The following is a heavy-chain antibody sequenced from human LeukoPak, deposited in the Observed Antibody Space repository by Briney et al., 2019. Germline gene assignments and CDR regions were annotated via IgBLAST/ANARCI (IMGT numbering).Heavy chain of an antibody. CDR2: IYHSGST. V-gene: IGHV4-30-2*01. CDR1: GGSISSGGYS. D-gene: IGHD1-26*01. CDR3: AREKWEPTPRLYWYFDL. Sequence: SETLSLTCAVSGGSISSGGYSWSWIRQPPGTGLEWIGYIYHSGSTYYNPSLKSRVTISVDRSKNQFSLKLSSVTAADTAVYYCAREKWEPTPRLYWYFDLWGRGTLVTVSS. J-gene: IGHJ2*01.